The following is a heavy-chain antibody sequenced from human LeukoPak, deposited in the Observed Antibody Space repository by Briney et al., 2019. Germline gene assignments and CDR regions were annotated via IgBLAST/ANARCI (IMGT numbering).Heavy chain of an antibody. CDR1: GGSFSGYY. CDR3: ARALAAMNYYYYGTDV. J-gene: IGHJ6*02. V-gene: IGHV4-34*01. Sequence: SETLSLTCAVYGGSFSGYYWSWIRQPPGKGLEWIGEINHSGSTNYNPSLKSRVAISVDTSKNQFSLKLSSVTAADTAVYYCARALAAMNYYYYGTDVWGQGTTVTVSS. CDR2: INHSGST. D-gene: IGHD2-2*01.